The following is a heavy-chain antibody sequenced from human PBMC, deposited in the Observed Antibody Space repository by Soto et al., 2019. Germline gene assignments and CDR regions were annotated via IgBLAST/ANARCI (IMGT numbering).Heavy chain of an antibody. D-gene: IGHD3-10*01. CDR1: GGSVSGYY. CDR2: IIHSGRA. V-gene: IGHV4-34*01. J-gene: IGHJ6*02. Sequence: PSETLSLACAVYGGSVSGYYWSWIRQPPGKGLEWIGEIIHSGRANYNPSFRSRVTISVDKSTNPFYLELSSVTAADTAVFYCARGLGTFVWGIIRASAGMDVWGQGTTVTVSS. CDR3: ARGLGTFVWGIIRASAGMDV.